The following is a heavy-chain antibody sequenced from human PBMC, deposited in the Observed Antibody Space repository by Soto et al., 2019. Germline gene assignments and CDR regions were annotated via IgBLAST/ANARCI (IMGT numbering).Heavy chain of an antibody. CDR2: IWYDGSNK. CDR3: ARDGHYDYIWGSFSWADY. V-gene: IGHV3-33*01. Sequence: QVQLVESGGGVVQPGRSLRLSCAASGFTFSSYGMHWVRQAPGKGLEWVAVIWYDGSNKYYADSVKGRFTISRDNSKNTLYLQMNSLRAEDTAVYYCARDGHYDYIWGSFSWADYWGQGTLVTVSS. CDR1: GFTFSSYG. J-gene: IGHJ4*02. D-gene: IGHD3-16*01.